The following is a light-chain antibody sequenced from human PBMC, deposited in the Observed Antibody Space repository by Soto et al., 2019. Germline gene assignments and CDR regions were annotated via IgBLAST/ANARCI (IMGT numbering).Light chain of an antibody. J-gene: IGKJ5*01. Sequence: EIVMTQSPATLSVFPGERATLSCRASQSVSSNLAWYQQKPGQAPRLLIYGVSTRATGTPARFSGSGSGTEFTLTISSLQSEDFAVYYCQQYNNWPPITVGQGTRLEIK. CDR3: QQYNNWPPIT. CDR2: GVS. CDR1: QSVSSN. V-gene: IGKV3-15*01.